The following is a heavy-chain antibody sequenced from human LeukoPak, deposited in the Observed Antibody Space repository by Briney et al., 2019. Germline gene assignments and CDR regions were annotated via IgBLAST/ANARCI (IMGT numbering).Heavy chain of an antibody. V-gene: IGHV3-30*18. CDR1: GFTFSSYG. CDR3: AKDRLLWFGESTDTSYGMDV. CDR2: ISYDGSNK. Sequence: GRSLRLSCAASGFTFSSYGMHWVRQAPGKGLEWVAVISYDGSNKYYADSVKGRFTISRDNSKNTLYLQMNSLRAEDTAVYYCAKDRLLWFGESTDTSYGMDVWGQGTTVTVSS. J-gene: IGHJ6*02. D-gene: IGHD3-10*01.